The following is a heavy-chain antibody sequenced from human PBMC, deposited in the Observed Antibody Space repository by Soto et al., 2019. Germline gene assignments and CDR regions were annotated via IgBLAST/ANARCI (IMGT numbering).Heavy chain of an antibody. V-gene: IGHV4-59*01. CDR2: IYHTGISSYTPST. J-gene: IGHJ6*02. CDR3: ARGEDAFFYYGLDV. Sequence: SETLSLTCTVSGGSITSSYWSWIRRPPGKGLEWIAYIYHTGISSYTPSTSHNPSLKSRVTMSVDTSKSQFSLKLTSVTAADTAVYYCARGEDAFFYYGLDVWGQGITVTVSS. CDR1: GGSITSSY.